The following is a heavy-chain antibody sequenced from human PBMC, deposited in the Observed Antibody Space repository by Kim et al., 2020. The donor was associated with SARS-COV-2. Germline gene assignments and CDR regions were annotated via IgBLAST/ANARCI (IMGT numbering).Heavy chain of an antibody. CDR2: INQYADT. V-gene: IGHV4-34*01. Sequence: SETLSLTCGLNSGSFSFYYWSWIRQSPGKGLEWLGKINQYADTHYNPSLQNRVTISLDTSRNQFSLQLTSLTAADTAVYYCARRQTVRPLEYWGPGTRVTV. J-gene: IGHJ4*02. CDR3: ARRQTVRPLEY. D-gene: IGHD3-3*01. CDR1: SGSFSFYY.